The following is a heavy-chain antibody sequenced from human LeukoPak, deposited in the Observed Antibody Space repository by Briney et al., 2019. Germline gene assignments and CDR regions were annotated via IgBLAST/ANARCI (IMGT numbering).Heavy chain of an antibody. CDR1: GGTFSSYA. Sequence: ASVKVSCKASGGTFSSYAISWVRQAPGQGLEWMGWINPNTGGTNYAQNFQGRVTMTRDTSIGTAYMELSRLRSDDTAVYYCARFYSGYGNYYYYMDVWGKGTTVTVSS. D-gene: IGHD5-12*01. V-gene: IGHV1-2*02. J-gene: IGHJ6*03. CDR3: ARFYSGYGNYYYYMDV. CDR2: INPNTGGT.